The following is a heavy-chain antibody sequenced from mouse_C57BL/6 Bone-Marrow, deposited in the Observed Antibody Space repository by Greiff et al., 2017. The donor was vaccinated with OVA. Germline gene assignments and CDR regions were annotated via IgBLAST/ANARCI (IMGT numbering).Heavy chain of an antibody. CDR1: GYSITSGYY. D-gene: IGHD1-1*01. J-gene: IGHJ4*01. V-gene: IGHV3-6*01. CDR3: ARQIYYYGSSYEGAMDY. CDR2: ISYDGSN. Sequence: EVKLMESGPGLVKPSQSLSLTCSVTGYSITSGYYWNWIRQFPGNKLEWMGYISYDGSNNYNPSLKNRISITRDTSKNQFVLKLNSVTTEDTATYYCARQIYYYGSSYEGAMDYWGQGTSVTVSS.